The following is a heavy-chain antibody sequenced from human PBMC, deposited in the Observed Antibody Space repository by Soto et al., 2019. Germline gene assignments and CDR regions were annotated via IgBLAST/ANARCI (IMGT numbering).Heavy chain of an antibody. CDR2: ISYDGSNK. J-gene: IGHJ4*02. V-gene: IGHV3-30-3*01. CDR1: GFTFSSYA. D-gene: IGHD3-10*01. CDR3: ARGWGLGFGVFDY. Sequence: GGSLRLSCAASGFTFSSYAMHWVRQAPGKGLEWVAVISYDGSNKYYADSVKGRFTISRDNSKNTLYLQMNSLRAEDTAVYYCARGWGLGFGVFDYWGQGTLVTVSS.